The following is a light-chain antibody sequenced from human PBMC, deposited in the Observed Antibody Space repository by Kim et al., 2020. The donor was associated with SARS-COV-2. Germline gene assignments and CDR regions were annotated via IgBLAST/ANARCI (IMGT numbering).Light chain of an antibody. CDR2: SNN. CDR3: AAWDGSLNGYV. CDR1: SPNIGSRI. V-gene: IGLV1-44*01. J-gene: IGLJ1*01. Sequence: QSVTISCSGSSPNIGSRIVNWYQQLPGTAPKPLIYSNNQRPSGVPDRFSGSKSGTSGSLAISGLQSEDEADYYCAAWDGSLNGYVFGTGTKVTVL.